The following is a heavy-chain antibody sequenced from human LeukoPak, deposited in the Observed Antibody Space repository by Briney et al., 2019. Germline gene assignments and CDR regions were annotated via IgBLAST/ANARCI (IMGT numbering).Heavy chain of an antibody. CDR2: IYYSGST. V-gene: IGHV4-30-4*01. CDR3: ARTRYYYDSSGYLPDAFDI. J-gene: IGHJ3*02. Sequence: SETLSPTCTVSGGSISSGDYYWSWIRQPPGKGLEWIGYIYYSGSTYYNPSLKSRVTISVDTSKNQFSLKLSSVTAADTAVYYCARTRYYYDSSGYLPDAFDIWGQGTMVTVSS. D-gene: IGHD3-22*01. CDR1: GGSISSGDYY.